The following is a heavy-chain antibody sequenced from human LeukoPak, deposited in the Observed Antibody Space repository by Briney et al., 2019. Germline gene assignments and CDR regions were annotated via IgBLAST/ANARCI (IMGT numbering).Heavy chain of an antibody. CDR3: AADYGDYARPWYYYYGMDV. Sequence: RGASVKVSCKASGYTFTSYAIQWVRQAPGQRLEWMGWINAGNGDTKYSQRFQGRVTITRDMSTSTAYMELSSLRSEDTAVYYCAADYGDYARPWYYYYGMDVWGQGTTVTVSS. CDR1: GYTFTSYA. J-gene: IGHJ6*02. V-gene: IGHV1-3*01. D-gene: IGHD4-17*01. CDR2: INAGNGDT.